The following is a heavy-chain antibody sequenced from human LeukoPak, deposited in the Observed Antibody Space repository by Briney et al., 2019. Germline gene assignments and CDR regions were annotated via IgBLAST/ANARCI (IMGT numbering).Heavy chain of an antibody. V-gene: IGHV3-13*01. D-gene: IGHD2-2*01. CDR2: IGTAGDT. J-gene: IGHJ4*02. CDR3: ARAGYCSSTSCYATPRN. CDR1: EFTFSSYD. Sequence: GGSLRLSCAASEFTFSSYDMHWVRQATGKGLEWVSAIGTAGDTYYPGSVKGRFTISRENAKNSLYLQMNSLRAGDTAVYYCARAGYCSSTSCYATPRNWGQGTLVTVSS.